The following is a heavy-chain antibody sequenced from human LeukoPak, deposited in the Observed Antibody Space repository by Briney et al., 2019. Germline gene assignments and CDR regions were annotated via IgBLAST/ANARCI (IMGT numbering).Heavy chain of an antibody. J-gene: IGHJ4*02. CDR2: IYSGGST. D-gene: IGHD1-1*01. CDR1: GFTISSNY. Sequence: GGSLRLSCAASGFTISSNYMSWVRQAPGKGLEWVSVIYSGGSTYYADSVKGRFTISRDNSKNTLYLQMNSLRAEDTAVYYCARDLGAPRYNWNDWGYWGQGTLVTVPS. V-gene: IGHV3-53*01. CDR3: ARDLGAPRYNWNDWGY.